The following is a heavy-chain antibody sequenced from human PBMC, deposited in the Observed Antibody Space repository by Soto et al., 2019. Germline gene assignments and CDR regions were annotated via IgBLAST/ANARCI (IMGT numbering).Heavy chain of an antibody. D-gene: IGHD3-3*01. J-gene: IGHJ4*02. CDR3: ARDSVVFGVVMLDY. Sequence: GGSLRLSCAASGFTFSSYSMNWVRQAPGKGLEWVSSISSSSSYIYYADSVKGRFTISRDNAKNSLYLQMNSLRAEDTAVYYCARDSVVFGVVMLDYWGQGTLVTVSS. V-gene: IGHV3-21*01. CDR2: ISSSSSYI. CDR1: GFTFSSYS.